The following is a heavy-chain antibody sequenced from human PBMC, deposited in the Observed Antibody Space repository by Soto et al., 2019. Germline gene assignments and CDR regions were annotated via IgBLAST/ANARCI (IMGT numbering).Heavy chain of an antibody. CDR2: IYPGESDT. Sequence: PGESLKISCKGSGYSLTSYWIGWVRQMPGKGLEWMGIIYPGESDTRYSPSFQGQVTISADKSISTAYLQWSSLKASDTAMYYCARHGGYCSSTSCDTNWFDPWGQGTLVTVSS. CDR1: GYSLTSYW. V-gene: IGHV5-51*01. CDR3: ARHGGYCSSTSCDTNWFDP. J-gene: IGHJ5*02. D-gene: IGHD2-2*01.